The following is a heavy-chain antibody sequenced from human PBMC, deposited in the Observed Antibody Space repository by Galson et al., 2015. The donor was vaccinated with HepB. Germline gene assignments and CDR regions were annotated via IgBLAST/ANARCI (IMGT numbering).Heavy chain of an antibody. CDR3: TRLGYCGGGSCYQRGYFDS. D-gene: IGHD2-15*01. CDR1: GYSFTDYW. V-gene: IGHV5-51*01. J-gene: IGHJ4*02. CDR2: IYPGDSDT. Sequence: QSGAEVKKPGESLKISCKGSGYSFTDYWIGWVRQMPGKGLEWMGIIYPGDSDTRYSPSFQGQVTISADESISTAYLQWSGLKASDTAMYYCTRLGYCGGGSCYQRGYFDSWGQGTTVTVSS.